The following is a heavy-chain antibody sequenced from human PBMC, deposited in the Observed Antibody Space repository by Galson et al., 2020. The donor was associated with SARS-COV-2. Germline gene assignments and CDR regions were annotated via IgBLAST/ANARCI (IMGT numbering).Heavy chain of an antibody. V-gene: IGHV1-69*13. CDR3: ARVGVARVGYYYYYYMDV. CDR2: IIPIFGTA. D-gene: IGHD6-6*01. Sequence: SVKVSCKASGGTFSSYAISWVRQAPGQGLEWMGGIIPIFGTANYAQKFQGRVTITADESTSTAYMELSSLRAEDTAVYYCARVGVARVGYYYYYYMDVWGKGTTVTVSS. CDR1: GGTFSSYA. J-gene: IGHJ6*03.